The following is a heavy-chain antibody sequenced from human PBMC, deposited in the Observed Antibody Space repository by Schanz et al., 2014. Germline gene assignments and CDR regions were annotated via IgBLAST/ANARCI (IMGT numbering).Heavy chain of an antibody. CDR3: AKGRFGELSAFDI. Sequence: EVQLLESGGGLVQPGGSLRLSCAASTSIFNHAWMSWVRQAPGKGLEWVSAISGSGGSTYYADSVKGRFTISRDNSKNTLYLQMNSLRAEDTAVYYCAKGRFGELSAFDIWGQGTMVTVSS. CDR1: TSIFNHAW. V-gene: IGHV3-23*01. D-gene: IGHD3-10*01. J-gene: IGHJ3*02. CDR2: ISGSGGST.